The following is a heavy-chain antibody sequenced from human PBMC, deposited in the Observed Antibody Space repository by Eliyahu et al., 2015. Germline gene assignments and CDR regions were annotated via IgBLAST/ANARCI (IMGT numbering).Heavy chain of an antibody. Sequence: EVQLVESGGGLVEPGGSLRLSCAASGFTFIPAWXNWVRQAPGKGLEWVGRIRSKTDGGTTEYAAPVKGRFTISRDDSKNTPYLQMNSLKTEDTAVYYCTTDVPYYGSSGYHLATWGQGTLVIVS. CDR1: GFTFIPAW. CDR2: IRSKTDGGTT. CDR3: TTDVPYYGSSGYHLAT. V-gene: IGHV3-15*01. J-gene: IGHJ5*02. D-gene: IGHD3-22*01.